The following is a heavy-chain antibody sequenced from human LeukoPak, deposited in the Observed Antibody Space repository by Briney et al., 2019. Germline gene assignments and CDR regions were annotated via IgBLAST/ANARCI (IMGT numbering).Heavy chain of an antibody. CDR2: IGAYNDNT. Sequence: ASVKVSCKASGYTSTSYGISWVRQAPGQGVEWMGWIGAYNDNTNYPQKFQGRVTLTTDTSTSTAYMELRSLTSDDTALYYCARAGAAVTMFFDFWGQGTLVTVSS. CDR3: ARAGAAVTMFFDF. V-gene: IGHV1-18*01. CDR1: GYTSTSYG. D-gene: IGHD4-17*01. J-gene: IGHJ4*02.